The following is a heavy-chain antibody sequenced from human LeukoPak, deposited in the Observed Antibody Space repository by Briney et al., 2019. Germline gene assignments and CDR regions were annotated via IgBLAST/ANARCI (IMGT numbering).Heavy chain of an antibody. D-gene: IGHD3-16*02. J-gene: IGHJ4*02. CDR3: AKERAGYTNPFYFDY. V-gene: IGHV3-23*01. Sequence: GGSLRLSLPAPGFAFGGYAMSWFRKPQGKGLGWFPFIAGSGNFAYYAESVKGRFTISRDNSQSTVFLQGSGLRAEDTALYFCAKERAGYTNPFYFDYWGQGTLVTVSS. CDR2: IAGSGNFA. CDR1: GFAFGGYA.